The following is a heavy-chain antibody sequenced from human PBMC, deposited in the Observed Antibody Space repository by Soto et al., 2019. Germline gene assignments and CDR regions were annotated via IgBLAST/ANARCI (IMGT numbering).Heavy chain of an antibody. D-gene: IGHD2-15*01. J-gene: IGHJ6*02. CDR3: ARDGGPSSYYYYYGMDV. Sequence: PGGSLRLSCAASGFTFNNFWMTWVRQAPWKGLEWVANIKYDGSEKYYVDSVKGRFTVSRDNAKNSLCLQMNSLRAEDTAVYYCARDGGPSSYYYYYGMDVWGRGTTVTVSS. CDR1: GFTFNNFW. V-gene: IGHV3-7*05. CDR2: IKYDGSEK.